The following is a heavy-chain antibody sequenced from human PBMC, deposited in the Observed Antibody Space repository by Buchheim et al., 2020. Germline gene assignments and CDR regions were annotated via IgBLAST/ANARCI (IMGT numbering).Heavy chain of an antibody. Sequence: EVHLVESGGGLVQPGGSLRLSCVGSGITLSDHLMDWVRQAPGKGLEYIGRSRTKVDNYITAYAASVKGRFTISRDASTNSFYLQMNSLRVEDTAVYFCTRDCFDWGQGSL. CDR1: GITLSDHL. V-gene: IGHV3-72*01. D-gene: IGHD1/OR15-1a*01. J-gene: IGHJ4*02. CDR3: TRDCFD. CDR2: SRTKVDNYIT.